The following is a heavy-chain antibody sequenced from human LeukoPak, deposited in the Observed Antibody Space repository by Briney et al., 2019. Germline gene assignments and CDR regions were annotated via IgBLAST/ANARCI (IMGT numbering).Heavy chain of an antibody. D-gene: IGHD7-27*01. V-gene: IGHV4-59*01. CDR3: AKAGNWGGYYYYLDV. CDR2: IYYSGST. Sequence: SETLSLTCTVSGGSISGYYWSWIRQSPGKGLEWIGYIYYSGSTNYNPSLKSRVTISLDTSKNQFSLKPSSVTAAGTAVYYCAKAGNWGGYYYYLDVWGKGATVTVSS. CDR1: GGSISGYY. J-gene: IGHJ6*03.